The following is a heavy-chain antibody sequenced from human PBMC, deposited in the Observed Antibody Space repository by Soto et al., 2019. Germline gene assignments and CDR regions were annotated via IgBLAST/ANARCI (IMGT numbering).Heavy chain of an antibody. D-gene: IGHD3-9*01. CDR1: GFTLDKYT. Sequence: GGSLILSCAAFGFTLDKYTMGWVRQAPGKGLEWVAESFSSGGTQYADSVKGRFTISRDNSRNMVFLQMNGLRVEDTALYYCARDREPDGIWTFDAWGQGALVTVSS. CDR3: ARDREPDGIWTFDA. J-gene: IGHJ4*02. V-gene: IGHV3-53*01. CDR2: SFSSGGT.